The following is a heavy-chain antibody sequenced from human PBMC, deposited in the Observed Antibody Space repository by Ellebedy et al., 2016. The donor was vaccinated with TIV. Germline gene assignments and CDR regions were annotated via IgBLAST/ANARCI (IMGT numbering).Heavy chain of an antibody. Sequence: GGSLRLXCAASGFTFSSYAMHWVRQAPGKGLEWVAVISYDGSNKYYADSVKGRFTISRDNSKNTLYLQMNSLRAEDTAVYYCARGAGVYYYYYGMDVWGQGTTVTVSS. V-gene: IGHV3-30-3*01. CDR3: ARGAGVYYYYYGMDV. J-gene: IGHJ6*02. D-gene: IGHD3-10*01. CDR1: GFTFSSYA. CDR2: ISYDGSNK.